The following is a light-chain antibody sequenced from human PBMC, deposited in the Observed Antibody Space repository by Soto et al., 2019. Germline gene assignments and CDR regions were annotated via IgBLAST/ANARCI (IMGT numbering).Light chain of an antibody. CDR1: QSVRTY. CDR2: GAS. CDR3: HQRSKWPLT. V-gene: IGKV3-11*01. Sequence: EIVLTQSPATLSLSPGERATLSCRASQSVRTYLAWYQQKPGQAPRLLIYGASNRATDIPDRFSGSGSGTDFTLTISSLDPEDFAVYYCHQRSKWPLTFGGGTKVEIK. J-gene: IGKJ4*01.